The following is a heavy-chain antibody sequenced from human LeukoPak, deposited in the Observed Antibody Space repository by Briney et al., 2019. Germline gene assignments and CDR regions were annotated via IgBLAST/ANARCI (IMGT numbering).Heavy chain of an antibody. CDR2: IYTSGST. CDR3: ARVRVVPAAIYFDY. D-gene: IGHD2-2*02. J-gene: IGHJ4*02. Sequence: SETLSLTCTVSGGSISSGSYYWSWIRQPAGKGLEWIGRIYTSGSTNYNPSLKSRVTISVDTSKNQFSPKLSSVTAADTAVYYCARVRVVPAAIYFDYWGQGTLVTVSS. CDR1: GGSISSGSYY. V-gene: IGHV4-61*02.